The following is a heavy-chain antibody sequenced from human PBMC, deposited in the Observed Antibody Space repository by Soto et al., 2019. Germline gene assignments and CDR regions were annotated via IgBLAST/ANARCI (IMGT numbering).Heavy chain of an antibody. CDR2: INPISGGT. Sequence: VAPVKVSCKASGYSFTGYYIHWVRQAPGQGLEWVGRINPISGGTNYAQNFQGRVAMTRYTCISTVYMEVSTLRSNNTALYYCSRDPCGDYASPNAFDAWGQATLVTFCS. V-gene: IGHV1-2*02. CDR3: SRDPCGDYASPNAFDA. D-gene: IGHD4-17*01. J-gene: IGHJ4*02. CDR1: GYSFTGYY.